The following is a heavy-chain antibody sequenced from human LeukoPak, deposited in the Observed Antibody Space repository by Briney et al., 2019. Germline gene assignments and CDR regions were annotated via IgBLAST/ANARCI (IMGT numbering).Heavy chain of an antibody. V-gene: IGHV1-69*04. D-gene: IGHD4-17*01. CDR2: IIPILGVA. CDR1: GYTFTSYG. J-gene: IGHJ4*02. CDR3: ARSPQTTRYFDY. Sequence: ASVKVSCKASGYTFTSYGISWVRQAPGQGLEWMGRIIPILGVANYAQKFQGRVTITADKSTSTAYMELSSLRSEDTAVYYCARSPQTTRYFDYWGQGTLVTVSS.